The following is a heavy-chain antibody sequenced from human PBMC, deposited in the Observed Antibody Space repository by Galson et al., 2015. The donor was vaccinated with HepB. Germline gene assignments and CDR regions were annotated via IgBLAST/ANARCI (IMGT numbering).Heavy chain of an antibody. CDR1: RFTFTSAW. D-gene: IGHD3-22*01. V-gene: IGHV3-15*01. CDR3: TTDGRYYDSSGYYFAEDYGMDV. Sequence: SLRLSCAASRFTFTSAWMSWVRQAPGKGLEWVGRIKSKTDGGTTDYAAPVKGRFTISRDDSKNTLYLQMNSLKTEDTAVYYRTTDGRYYDSSGYYFAEDYGMDVWGQGTTVTVSS. J-gene: IGHJ6*02. CDR2: IKSKTDGGTT.